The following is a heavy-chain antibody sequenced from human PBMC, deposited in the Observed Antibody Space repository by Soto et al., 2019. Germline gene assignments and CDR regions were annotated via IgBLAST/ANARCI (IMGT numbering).Heavy chain of an antibody. V-gene: IGHV4-34*01. CDR2: INHSGST. CDR1: GGSFSGYC. D-gene: IGHD6-13*01. J-gene: IGHJ1*01. Sequence: SETLSLTCAVYGGSFSGYCWSWIRQPPGKGLEWIGEINHSGSTNYNPSLKSRVTISVDTSKNQFSLKLSSVTAADTAVYYCATSPRYSSSWYPYFQHWGQGTLVTVSS. CDR3: ATSPRYSSSWYPYFQH.